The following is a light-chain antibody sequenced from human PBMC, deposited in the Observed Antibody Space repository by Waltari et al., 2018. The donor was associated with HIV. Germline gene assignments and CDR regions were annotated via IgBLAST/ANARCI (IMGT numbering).Light chain of an antibody. V-gene: IGLV1-44*01. CDR2: HNS. CDR3: AAWDDSVNGLV. J-gene: IGLJ3*02. CDR1: SSNIGSNT. Sequence: QSVLTQPPSASGTAGQRVTISCSGTSSNIGSNTVNWYQQLPGTAPKLLIYHNSQRPSGVPDRFSGAKSGTSASLASSGLQSEDEADYYCAAWDDSVNGLVFGGGTKLTV.